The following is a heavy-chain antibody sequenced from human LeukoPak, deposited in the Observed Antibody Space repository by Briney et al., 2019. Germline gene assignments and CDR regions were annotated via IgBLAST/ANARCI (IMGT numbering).Heavy chain of an antibody. V-gene: IGHV1-46*01. CDR3: ARLEAAAGPKGYDFDY. Sequence: ASVKVSCKASGYTFTNNYMHWVRQAPGQGLEWMGIINPSGGSTNYAQKFQGRVTMTRDTSTSTVYMELSSLRSEDTAVYYCARLEAAAGPKGYDFDYWGQGTLVTVSS. J-gene: IGHJ4*02. D-gene: IGHD6-13*01. CDR1: GYTFTNNY. CDR2: INPSGGST.